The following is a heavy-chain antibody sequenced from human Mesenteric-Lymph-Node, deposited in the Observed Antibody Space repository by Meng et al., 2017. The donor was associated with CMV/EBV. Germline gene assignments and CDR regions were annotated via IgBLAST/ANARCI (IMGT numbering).Heavy chain of an antibody. J-gene: IGHJ4*02. CDR2: ISHRRST. Sequence: SETLSLTCTVSGGSISSYYWNWIRQPPGKGLEWIGSISHRRSTHYNPSLKSRVTISVVTSKNQFSLRLSSVTAADTAVYYCASAAGYKVDYWGQGTLVTVSS. CDR3: ASAAGYKVDY. V-gene: IGHV4-59*01. D-gene: IGHD1-14*01. CDR1: GGSISSYY.